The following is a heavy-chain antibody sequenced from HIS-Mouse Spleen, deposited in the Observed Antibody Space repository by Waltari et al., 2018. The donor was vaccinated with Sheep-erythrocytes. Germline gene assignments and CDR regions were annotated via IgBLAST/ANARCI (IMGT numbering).Heavy chain of an antibody. CDR3: AQTGATTPHFDY. CDR1: AGTFSSYA. CDR2: IIPILGIA. Sequence: QVQLVQSGAEVKKPGSAVKVSCKASAGTFSSYAISWLRQAPGQGLEWRGRIIPILGIANDAQKFQGRVTITADKSTRTAYMELSSLRSEDTAVYYCAQTGATTPHFDYWGQGTLVTVSS. V-gene: IGHV1-69*04. D-gene: IGHD1-26*01. J-gene: IGHJ4*02.